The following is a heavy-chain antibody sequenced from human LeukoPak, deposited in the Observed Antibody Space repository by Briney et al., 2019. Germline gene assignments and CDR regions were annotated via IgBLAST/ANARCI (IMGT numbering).Heavy chain of an antibody. CDR2: LSGSGGST. Sequence: GGSLRLSCTASGFTFSSYAMSWVRQAPGKGLEWVSTLSGSGGSTYYADSVKGRFTISRDNAKNSLYLQMNSLRAEDTAVYYCARDSRYCSSTSCYHEYWGQGTLVTVSS. CDR3: ARDSRYCSSTSCYHEY. J-gene: IGHJ4*02. V-gene: IGHV3-23*01. CDR1: GFTFSSYA. D-gene: IGHD2-2*01.